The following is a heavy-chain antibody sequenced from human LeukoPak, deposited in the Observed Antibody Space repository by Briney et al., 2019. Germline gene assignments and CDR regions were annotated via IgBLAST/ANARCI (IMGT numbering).Heavy chain of an antibody. Sequence: ASVKVSCKSSGYTFRDYFLHWVRQAPGQGLEWMGWINPNSGGTNCAQKFQGRVTMTRDTSISTAYMELSRLRSDDTAVYYCAKDSGYDSLVHDIDYWGQGTLVTVSS. CDR1: GYTFRDYF. V-gene: IGHV1-2*02. CDR3: AKDSGYDSLVHDIDY. CDR2: INPNSGGT. J-gene: IGHJ4*02. D-gene: IGHD5-12*01.